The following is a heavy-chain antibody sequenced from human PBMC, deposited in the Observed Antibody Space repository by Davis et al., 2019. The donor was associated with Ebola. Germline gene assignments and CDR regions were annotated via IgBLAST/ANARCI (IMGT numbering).Heavy chain of an antibody. CDR3: ARRPYYGSGSLGDYYYYYGMDV. CDR2: IRSKANSYAT. J-gene: IGHJ6*02. Sequence: GESLKISCAASGFTFSGSAMHWVRQASGKGLEWVGRIRSKANSYATAYAASVKGRFTISRDDSKNTLYLQMNSLKTEDTAVYYCARRPYYGSGSLGDYYYYYGMDVWGQGTTVTVSS. CDR1: GFTFSGSA. V-gene: IGHV3-73*01. D-gene: IGHD3-10*01.